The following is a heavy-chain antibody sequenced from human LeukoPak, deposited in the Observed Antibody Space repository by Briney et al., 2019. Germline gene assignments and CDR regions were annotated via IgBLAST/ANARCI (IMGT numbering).Heavy chain of an antibody. V-gene: IGHV4-39*07. CDR3: ARDPYYDSSGYYYIFSYFDL. CDR2: INHSGST. Sequence: SETLSLTCTVSGGSISSSGYYWSWIRQPPGKGLEWIGEINHSGSTNYNPSLKSRVTISVDTSKNQFSLKLSSVTAADTAVYYCARDPYYDSSGYYYIFSYFDLWGRGTLVTVSS. CDR1: GGSISSSGYY. J-gene: IGHJ2*01. D-gene: IGHD3-22*01.